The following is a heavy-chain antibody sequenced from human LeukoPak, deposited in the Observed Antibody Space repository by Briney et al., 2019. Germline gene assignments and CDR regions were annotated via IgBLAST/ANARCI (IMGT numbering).Heavy chain of an antibody. CDR1: GYSISSGYY. CDR3: ARHTSLWFGELFFDY. J-gene: IGHJ4*02. V-gene: IGHV4-38-2*02. CDR2: IYHSGST. Sequence: SETLSLTCTVSGYSISSGYYWGWIRQPPGKGLEWIGSIYHSGSTYYNPSLKSRVTISVDTSKNQFSLKLSSVTAADTAVYYCARHTSLWFGELFFDYWGQGTLVTVSS. D-gene: IGHD3-10*01.